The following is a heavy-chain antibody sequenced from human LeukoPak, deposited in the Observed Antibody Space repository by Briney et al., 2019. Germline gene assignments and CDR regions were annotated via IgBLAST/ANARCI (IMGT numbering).Heavy chain of an antibody. Sequence: GGSLRLSCAASGFTFSSYGMHWVRQAPGKGLEWVAVISYDGSNKYYADSVKGRFTISRDNSKNTLYLQMNSLRAEDTAVYYCAKNRGIPMVRGVLPAANWGQGTLVTVSS. CDR2: ISYDGSNK. CDR3: AKNRGIPMVRGVLPAAN. V-gene: IGHV3-30*18. J-gene: IGHJ4*02. D-gene: IGHD3-10*01. CDR1: GFTFSSYG.